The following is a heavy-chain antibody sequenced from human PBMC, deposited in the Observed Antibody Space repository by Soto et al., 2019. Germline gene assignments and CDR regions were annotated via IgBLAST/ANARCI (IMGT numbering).Heavy chain of an antibody. CDR1: GCMFSSAW. CDR2: IKSKTDGGAR. CDR3: VEGWNDF. Sequence: EVQLVESGGDLVEPGGSLRLSCVTSGCMFSSAWMSWVRQAPGKGLEWVGRIKSKTDGGARDYAAPVNGRFSISRDDSKSTLYLQINSLRAEDTALYYCVEGWNDFWGQGTLVTVSS. J-gene: IGHJ4*02. D-gene: IGHD1-1*01. V-gene: IGHV3-15*01.